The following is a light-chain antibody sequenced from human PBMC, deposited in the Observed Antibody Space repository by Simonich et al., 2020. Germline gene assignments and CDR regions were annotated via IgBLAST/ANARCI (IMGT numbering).Light chain of an antibody. CDR2: RNN. V-gene: IGLV1-47*01. CDR1: SSNIGSNY. CDR3: CSYAGSYTLV. J-gene: IGLJ3*02. Sequence: QSVLTQPPSASGTPGQRVTISCSGSSSNIGSNYVYWYQQLPGTAPKLLIYRNNPRPSGVPDRFSGYKSGNTASLTISGLQVEDEADYYCCSYAGSYTLVFGGGTKLTVL.